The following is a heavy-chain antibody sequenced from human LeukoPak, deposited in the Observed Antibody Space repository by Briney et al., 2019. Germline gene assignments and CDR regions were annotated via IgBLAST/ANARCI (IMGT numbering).Heavy chain of an antibody. J-gene: IGHJ6*02. CDR2: IYYSGST. CDR3: ARYTSSLTDGYYYYGMDV. V-gene: IGHV4-59*01. Sequence: SETLSLTCTVSGGSISSYYWSWIRQPPGKGLEWIGYIYYSGSTNYNPSLKSRVTISVDTSKNQFSLKLSSVTAADTAVYYCARYTSSLTDGYYYYGMDVWGQGTTVTVSS. D-gene: IGHD2-2*02. CDR1: GGSISSYY.